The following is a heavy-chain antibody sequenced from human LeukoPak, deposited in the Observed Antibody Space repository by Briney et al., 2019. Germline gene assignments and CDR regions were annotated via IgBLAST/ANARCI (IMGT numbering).Heavy chain of an antibody. CDR2: IWYDGSNK. V-gene: IGHV3-33*01. D-gene: IGHD5-18*01. CDR1: GFTFSSYG. CDR3: ARETIYSYGYGNDFDY. J-gene: IGHJ4*02. Sequence: PGRSLRLSCAASGFTFSSYGMHWVRQAPGKGLEWVAVIWYDGSNKYYADSMKGRFTISRDNSKNTLYLQMNSLRAEDTAVYYCARETIYSYGYGNDFDYWGQGTPVTVSS.